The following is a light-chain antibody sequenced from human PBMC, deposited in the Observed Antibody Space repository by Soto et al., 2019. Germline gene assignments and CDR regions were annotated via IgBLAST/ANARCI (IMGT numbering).Light chain of an antibody. J-gene: IGKJ5*01. CDR1: QSVLYSSNNMNY. CDR3: QQYYSTPIS. V-gene: IGKV4-1*01. CDR2: WAS. Sequence: DIVMTQSPDSLAVSLGERATINCKSSQSVLYSSNNMNYVTWYHQKPGQPPKLLIYWASTRESGVPDRFSGSGSGTDFTLTISSLQAEDVAVYYCQQYYSTPISFGPGTRLEIK.